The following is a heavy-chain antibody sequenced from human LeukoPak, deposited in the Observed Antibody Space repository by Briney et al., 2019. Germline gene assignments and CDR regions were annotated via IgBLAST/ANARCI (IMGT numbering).Heavy chain of an antibody. J-gene: IGHJ5*02. CDR2: IYHNGDT. V-gene: IGHV4-38-2*01. CDR3: ARQGSCSNTNCNPWFDP. CDR1: GYSISSGYY. Sequence: SETLSLTCAVSGYSISSGYYWGWIRQPPGEGLEWIASIYHNGDTYYNSSLKSRVTISVDTSKNQFSLKVSSVTAADTSLYYCARQGSCSNTNCNPWFDPWGQGTLVTVSS. D-gene: IGHD2-2*01.